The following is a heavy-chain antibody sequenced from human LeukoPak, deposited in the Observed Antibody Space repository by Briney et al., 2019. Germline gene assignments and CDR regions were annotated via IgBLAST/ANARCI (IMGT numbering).Heavy chain of an antibody. J-gene: IGHJ4*02. V-gene: IGHV4-59*01. CDR2: IYNSGST. CDR1: GGSISSYY. D-gene: IGHD1-26*01. CDR3: ARDVGATPGYFDY. Sequence: SETLSLTCTVSGGSISSYYWSWIRQPPGKGLEWIGYIYNSGSTNYNPSLKSRVTISVDTSKNQFSLKLSSVTAADTAVYYCARDVGATPGYFDYWGQGTLVTVSS.